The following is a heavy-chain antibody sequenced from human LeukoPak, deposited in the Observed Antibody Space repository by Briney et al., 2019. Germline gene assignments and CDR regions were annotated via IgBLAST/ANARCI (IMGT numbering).Heavy chain of an antibody. CDR3: ARDRWYCSGGSCYSGDWFDP. J-gene: IGHJ5*02. CDR1: GGTFTSYA. V-gene: IGHV1-69*05. Sequence: ASVNLSCKASGGTFTSYAISWVRQAPGQGLEWMGGIIPIFGTANYAQKFQGRVTITTDESTSTDYMKLSRLRTEDTAVYYWARDRWYCSGGSCYSGDWFDPWGQGTLVTVSS. CDR2: IIPIFGTA. D-gene: IGHD2-15*01.